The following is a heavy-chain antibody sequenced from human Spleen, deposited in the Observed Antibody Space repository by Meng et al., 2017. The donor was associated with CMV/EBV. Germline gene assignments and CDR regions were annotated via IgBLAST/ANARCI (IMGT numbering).Heavy chain of an antibody. V-gene: IGHV1-2*02. CDR3: ARALQVTSPNYYDSTGYYFDLDYFDY. CDR2: INPNSGGT. CDR1: GYTFTGYY. Sequence: ASVKVSCKASGYTFTGYYIHWVRQAPGQGLEWMGWINPNSGGTTFSHKFQGRVTMTRDTSISTAYMEVSRLRSDDTAVYYCARALQVTSPNYYDSTGYYFDLDYFDYWGQGTLVTVSS. D-gene: IGHD3-22*01. J-gene: IGHJ4*02.